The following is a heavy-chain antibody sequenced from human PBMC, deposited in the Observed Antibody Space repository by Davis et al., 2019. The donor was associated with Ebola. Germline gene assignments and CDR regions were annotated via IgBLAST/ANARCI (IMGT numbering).Heavy chain of an antibody. J-gene: IGHJ6*02. Sequence: MPSETLSLTCTVSGGSISSYYWSWIRQPPGKGLEWIGYIYYSGSTNYNPSLKSRVTISVDTSKNQFSLNLSSVTAADTAVYYCARARPWAGYGMDVWGQGTTVTVSS. D-gene: IGHD3/OR15-3a*01. V-gene: IGHV4-59*01. CDR2: IYYSGST. CDR3: ARARPWAGYGMDV. CDR1: GGSISSYY.